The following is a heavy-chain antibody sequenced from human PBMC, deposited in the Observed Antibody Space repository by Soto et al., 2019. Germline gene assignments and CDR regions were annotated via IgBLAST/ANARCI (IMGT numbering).Heavy chain of an antibody. V-gene: IGHV6-1*01. D-gene: IGHD1-7*01. CDR1: GDTVSSNRAA. J-gene: IGHJ4*02. Sequence: PSQTLSLTCVISGDTVSSNRAAWNWFRQSPSRGLEWLGRSYFRSRWYHDSTPPLKGRLTLNVDTSKNLLSLRLNSVAPADTALYYFTRGRLNPGRITGTWGFDFWGQGTQVTVSS. CDR3: TRGRLNPGRITGTWGFDF. CDR2: SYFRSRWYH.